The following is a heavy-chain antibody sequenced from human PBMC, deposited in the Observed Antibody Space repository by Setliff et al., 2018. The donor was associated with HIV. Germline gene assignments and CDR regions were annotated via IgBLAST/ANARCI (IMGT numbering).Heavy chain of an antibody. J-gene: IGHJ1*01. CDR3: VRAYDQDFQH. D-gene: IGHD3-22*01. CDR1: GYTFTGYY. CDR2: ISAYNGNT. V-gene: IGHV1-18*04. Sequence: ASVKVSCKASGYTFTGYYMHWVRQAPGQGLEWMGWISAYNGNTNYAQKLQGRVSMTTDTSTNTVYMEMLGLTYQDTAVYYCVRAYDQDFQHWGQGTVVTVSS.